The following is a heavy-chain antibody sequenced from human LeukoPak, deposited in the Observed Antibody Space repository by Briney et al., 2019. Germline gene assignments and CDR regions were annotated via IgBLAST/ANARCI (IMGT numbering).Heavy chain of an antibody. V-gene: IGHV4-61*01. CDR2: IYDSGIT. CDR3: ARDHGYIYGYWFLDL. D-gene: IGHD5-18*01. CDR1: GGSISSGSYY. Sequence: SQTLSLTCTVSGGSISSGSYYWSWIRQPPWKGLEWIGYIYDSGITNYNPSLKSRVTISVDTSKNQFYLKLSSVTAADTAVYYCARDHGYIYGYWFLDLWGRGTLVTVSS. J-gene: IGHJ2*01.